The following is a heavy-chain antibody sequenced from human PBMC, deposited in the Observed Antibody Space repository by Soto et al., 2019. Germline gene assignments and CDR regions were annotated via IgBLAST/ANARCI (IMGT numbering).Heavy chain of an antibody. CDR1: GYSFTAYG. J-gene: IGHJ6*02. CDR2: ISCYNGKT. CDR3: ASDAPPPELRFFECHNYGYSGMDV. V-gene: IGHV1-18*01. D-gene: IGHD3-3*01. Sequence: QVQVLQSGDEVKETGASVRVSCKTSGYSFTAYGISWVRRAPGQGLEWMGWISCYNGKTKYAQKVQGRVTMTPDTSTGPAYMDVRSLRPYDAAIYYCASDAPPPELRFFECHNYGYSGMDVGGQGTTVTVS.